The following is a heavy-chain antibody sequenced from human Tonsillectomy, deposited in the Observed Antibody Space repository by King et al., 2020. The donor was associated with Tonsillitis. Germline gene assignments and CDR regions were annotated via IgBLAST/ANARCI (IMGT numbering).Heavy chain of an antibody. J-gene: IGHJ2*01. CDR3: ARVSSNGWYFDL. Sequence: VQLVESGGGLVKPGGSLRLSCAASGFTFSDYYMSWVRQAPGKGVECVSYISCGGSTISYADFVKGRFTISRDNAKNSLYLQMNSLRAEDTDVYYCARVSSNGWYFDLWGRGTLVTVSS. CDR1: GFTFSDYY. CDR2: ISCGGSTI. D-gene: IGHD2-8*01. V-gene: IGHV3-11*01.